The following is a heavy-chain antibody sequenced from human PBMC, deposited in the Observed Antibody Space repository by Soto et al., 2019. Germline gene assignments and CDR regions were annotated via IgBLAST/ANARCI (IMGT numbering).Heavy chain of an antibody. CDR2: IYHSGST. CDR1: GGSISSSNW. D-gene: IGHD5-18*01. Sequence: QVQLQESGPGLVKPSGTLSLTCAVSGGSISSSNWWSWVRQPPGKGLEWIGEIYHSGSTNYNPSLTSQVTISVDKSKNQFSPERSSVTAAGTAVYYCARLQLWQYDDYGMYVWGQGTTVTVSS. CDR3: ARLQLWQYDDYGMYV. V-gene: IGHV4-4*02. J-gene: IGHJ6*02.